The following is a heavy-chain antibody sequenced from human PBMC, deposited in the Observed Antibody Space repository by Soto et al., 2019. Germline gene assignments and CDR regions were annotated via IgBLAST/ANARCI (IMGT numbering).Heavy chain of an antibody. Sequence: GGSLRLSCAASGFTFSSYAMSWVRQAPGKGLEWVSVISGSGGSTNYADSVKGRFTISRENSKNTLYLQMNNLRGADTAVYHCAKGYYDILTGLWYYMDVWGKGTTVTVSS. V-gene: IGHV3-23*01. J-gene: IGHJ6*03. CDR3: AKGYYDILTGLWYYMDV. CDR2: ISGSGGST. D-gene: IGHD3-9*01. CDR1: GFTFSSYA.